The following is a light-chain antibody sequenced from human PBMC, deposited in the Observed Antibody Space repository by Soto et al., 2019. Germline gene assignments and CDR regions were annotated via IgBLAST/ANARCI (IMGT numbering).Light chain of an antibody. J-gene: IGKJ2*01. CDR2: DAS. CDR1: QSINSW. CDR3: QHYNSYPYT. Sequence: DIQMTESPSTLSASVGDRVTITCRASQSINSWLAWYPQKPGKAPELLISDASSVESGVPSRFSGSGSGTEFTLTISSLQPDDFATYYCQHYNSYPYTFGQGTKLDIK. V-gene: IGKV1-5*01.